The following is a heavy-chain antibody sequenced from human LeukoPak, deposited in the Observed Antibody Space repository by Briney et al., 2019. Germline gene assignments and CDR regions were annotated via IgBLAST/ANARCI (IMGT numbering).Heavy chain of an antibody. CDR2: INTDGSST. Sequence: GGSLRLSCAASGFTFDDYAMHWVRQAPGKGLEWVSRINTDGSSTSYADSVKGRFTISRDNAKNTLYLQMNSLRAEDTAVYYCARVPRQLGVDYWGQGTLVTVSS. J-gene: IGHJ4*02. CDR1: GFTFDDYA. V-gene: IGHV3-74*01. D-gene: IGHD6-6*01. CDR3: ARVPRQLGVDY.